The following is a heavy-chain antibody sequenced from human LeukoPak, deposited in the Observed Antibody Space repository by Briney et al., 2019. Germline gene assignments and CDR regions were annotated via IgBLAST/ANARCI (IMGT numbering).Heavy chain of an antibody. CDR2: IYSGGST. Sequence: GGSLRLSCAASGFTVSTNYMSWVRQAPGKGLEWASTIYSGGSTHYADSVQGRFTISRDNSKNTLYLQMNSLRAEDTAVYYCAKVGGGCSSTSCYAGVYVYWGQGTLVTVSS. CDR1: GFTVSTNY. J-gene: IGHJ4*02. CDR3: AKVGGGCSSTSCYAGVYVY. V-gene: IGHV3-66*01. D-gene: IGHD2-2*01.